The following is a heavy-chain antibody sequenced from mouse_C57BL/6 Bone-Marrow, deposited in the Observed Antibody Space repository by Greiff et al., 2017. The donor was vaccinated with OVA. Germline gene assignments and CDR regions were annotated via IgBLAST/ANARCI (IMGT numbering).Heavy chain of an antibody. J-gene: IGHJ2*01. Sequence: QVQLKESGAELARPGASVKMSCKASGYTFTSYTMHWVKQRPGQGLEWIGYINPSSGYTKYNQKFKDKATLTADKSSSTAYMQLSSLTSEDSAVYYCARDTLFDYWGQGTTLTVSS. CDR3: ARDTLFDY. CDR1: GYTFTSYT. CDR2: INPSSGYT. V-gene: IGHV1-4*01.